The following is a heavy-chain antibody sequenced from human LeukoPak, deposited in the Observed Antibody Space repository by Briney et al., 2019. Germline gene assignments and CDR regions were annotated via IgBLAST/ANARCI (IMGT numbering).Heavy chain of an antibody. CDR1: GGSISGYY. CDR2: IYYSGST. J-gene: IGHJ4*02. V-gene: IGHV4-59*08. CDR3: ACSYSSSWGRFDY. D-gene: IGHD6-13*01. Sequence: SETLSLTCTVSGGSISGYYWSWIRQPPGKGLEWIGYIYYSGSTNYNPSLKSRVTISVDTSKNQFSLKLSSVTAADTAVYYCACSYSSSWGRFDYWGQGTLVTVSS.